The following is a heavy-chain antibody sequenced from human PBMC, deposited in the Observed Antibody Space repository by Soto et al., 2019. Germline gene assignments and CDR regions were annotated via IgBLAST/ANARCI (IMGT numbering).Heavy chain of an antibody. CDR3: AKDLGFSAPTAFDY. J-gene: IGHJ4*02. V-gene: IGHV3-23*01. Sequence: EVQLLQSGGGLVQPGGSLRLSCASSGFSFSSYAMSWVRQAPGKGLEWVSCIGASGGSTYYTDSVKVRFTIARDSSKNTVYLQMNILRAEDTAVYFCAKDLGFSAPTAFDYWGLGTQVTVSS. CDR2: IGASGGST. CDR1: GFSFSSYA. D-gene: IGHD3-10*01.